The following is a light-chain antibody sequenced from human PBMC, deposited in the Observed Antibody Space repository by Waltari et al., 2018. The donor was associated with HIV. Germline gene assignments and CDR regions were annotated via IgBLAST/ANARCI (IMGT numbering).Light chain of an antibody. J-gene: IGLJ3*02. CDR1: SSNIGARAHFD. CDR3: QSYDTRLSGSV. Sequence: QSVLTQPPSVSGAPGQTVTISCTGSSSNIGARAHFDVHWYQQLPGTAPKLPSVGNNTRPSGVPDRFSGSKSGASASLAITGLQAEDEADYYCQSYDTRLSGSVFGGGTKLTVL. V-gene: IGLV1-40*01. CDR2: GNN.